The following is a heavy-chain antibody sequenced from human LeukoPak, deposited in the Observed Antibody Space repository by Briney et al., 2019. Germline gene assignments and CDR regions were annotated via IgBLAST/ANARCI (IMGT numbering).Heavy chain of an antibody. CDR2: ISYDGSNK. J-gene: IGHJ3*02. CDR1: GFTFSSYA. V-gene: IGHV3-30*04. D-gene: IGHD6-19*01. Sequence: PGRSLRLSCAASGFTFSSYAMHWVRQAPGKGLEWVAVISYDGSNKYYADSVKGRFTISRDNSKNTLYLQMNSLRAEDTAVYYCARDGAIAVAGTDAFDIWGQGTMVTVSS. CDR3: ARDGAIAVAGTDAFDI.